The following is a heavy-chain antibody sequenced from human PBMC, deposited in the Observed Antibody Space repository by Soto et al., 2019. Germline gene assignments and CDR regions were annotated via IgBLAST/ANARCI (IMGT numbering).Heavy chain of an antibody. CDR1: GYTFSSYD. J-gene: IGHJ4*02. CDR3: ATSGGGWYLY. Sequence: ASVKVSCNASGYTFSSYDINWVLQATGQGLEWMGWLNPNSGDTGYAQKFQGRVTLTRNTSINTAYIELSSLTSDDTAVYYCATSGGGWYLYWGQGTLVTVSS. D-gene: IGHD6-19*01. V-gene: IGHV1-8*01. CDR2: LNPNSGDT.